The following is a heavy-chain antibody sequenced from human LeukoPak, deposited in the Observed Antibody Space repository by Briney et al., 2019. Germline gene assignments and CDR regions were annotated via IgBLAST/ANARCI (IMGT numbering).Heavy chain of an antibody. Sequence: GGSLRLSCAASGFTFDDYGMSWVRQAPGKGLEWVSGINWNGGSTGYADSVKGRFTISRDNAKNSLYLQMNSLRAEDTALYYCARHGVSRPMGWFDPWGQGTLVTVSS. CDR1: GFTFDDYG. V-gene: IGHV3-20*04. CDR2: INWNGGST. J-gene: IGHJ5*02. CDR3: ARHGVSRPMGWFDP. D-gene: IGHD1-26*01.